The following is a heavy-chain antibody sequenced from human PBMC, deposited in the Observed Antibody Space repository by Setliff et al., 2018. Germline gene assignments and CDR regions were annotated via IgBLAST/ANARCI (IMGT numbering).Heavy chain of an antibody. CDR1: GGGSINNYY. D-gene: IGHD6-19*01. Sequence: PSETLSLTCTVSGGGSINNYYWSWVRQSPGKGLEWIGFVHFGGDTNYNPSLKSRVTISVDTSKNQFSLKLSSVIAADTAVYYCARGVSSVSWTPRYWGRGILVTVSS. J-gene: IGHJ4*02. CDR3: ARGVSSVSWTPRY. V-gene: IGHV4-59*08. CDR2: VHFGGDT.